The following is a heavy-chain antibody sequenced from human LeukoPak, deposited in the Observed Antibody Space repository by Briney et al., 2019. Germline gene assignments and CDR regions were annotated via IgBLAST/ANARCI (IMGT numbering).Heavy chain of an antibody. D-gene: IGHD2-21*02. Sequence: ASXFXXXSYAMXWVRQAPGXGLEWVSAISGSGGSTYYADSVKGRFTISRDNSKNTLYLQMNGLRAEDTAVYYCAKRSYCGGDCPFDYWGQGTLVTVSS. V-gene: IGHV3-23*01. CDR2: ISGSGGST. CDR3: AKRSYCGGDCPFDY. CDR1: XFXXXSYA. J-gene: IGHJ4*02.